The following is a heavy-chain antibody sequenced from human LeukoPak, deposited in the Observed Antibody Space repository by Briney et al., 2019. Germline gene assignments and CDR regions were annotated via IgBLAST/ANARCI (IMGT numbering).Heavy chain of an antibody. CDR3: TTDRVVVVPAAASGDAFDI. CDR1: GFTFSSCA. Sequence: GGSPRLSCAASGFTFSSCAMSWVRQAPGKGLEWVGRIKSKTDGGTTDYAAPVKGRFTISRDDSKNTLYLQMNSLKTEDTAVYYCTTDRVVVVPAAASGDAFDIWGQGTMVTVSS. J-gene: IGHJ3*02. D-gene: IGHD2-2*01. CDR2: IKSKTDGGTT. V-gene: IGHV3-15*01.